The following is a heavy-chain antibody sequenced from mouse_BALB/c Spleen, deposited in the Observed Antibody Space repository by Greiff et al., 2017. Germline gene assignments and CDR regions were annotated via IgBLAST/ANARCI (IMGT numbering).Heavy chain of an antibody. J-gene: IGHJ3*01. V-gene: IGHV3-2*02. D-gene: IGHD2-1*01. CDR2: ISYSGST. Sequence: VQLQQSGPGLVKPSQSLSLTCTVTGYSITSDYAWNWIRQFPGNKLEWMGYISYSGSTSYNPSLKSRISITRDTSKNQFFLQLNSVTTEDTARYYDARSGGNSWFAYWGQGTLVTVSA. CDR3: ARSGGNSWFAY. CDR1: GYSITSDYA.